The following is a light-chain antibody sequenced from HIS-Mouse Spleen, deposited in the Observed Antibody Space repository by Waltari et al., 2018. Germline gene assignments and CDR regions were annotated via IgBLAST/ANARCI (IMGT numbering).Light chain of an antibody. CDR1: SSDVGGYNY. V-gene: IGLV2-14*01. CDR2: EVS. Sequence: QSALTQPASVSGSPGQSITISCPGTSSDVGGYNYVSWYQQPPGKAPKLMIYEVSNRPSGVSNRVSGSKSGNTASLTISGLQAEDEADYYCSSYTSSSTYVFGTGTKVTVL. J-gene: IGLJ1*01. CDR3: SSYTSSSTYV.